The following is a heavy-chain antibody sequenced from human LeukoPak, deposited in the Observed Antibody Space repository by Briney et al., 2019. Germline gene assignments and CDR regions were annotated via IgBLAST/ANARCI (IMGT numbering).Heavy chain of an antibody. J-gene: IGHJ4*02. D-gene: IGHD2-2*01. Sequence: PSETLSLTCSVYGGSISGYYWSWICKPPRKGLEWMGKMNLSDSTNYNPSLKSRVNISVDTSKSHFILEVSSVNAADTAVYYCARGCEGLGSRSGEEVVPAAMRAPYFDYWGQGTLVTVSS. CDR2: MNLSDST. CDR1: GGSISGYY. V-gene: IGHV4-34*01. CDR3: ARGCEGLGSRSGEEVVPAAMRAPYFDY.